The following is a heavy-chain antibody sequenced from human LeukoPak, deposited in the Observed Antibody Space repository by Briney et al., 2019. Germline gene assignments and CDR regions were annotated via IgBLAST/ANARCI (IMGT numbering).Heavy chain of an antibody. J-gene: IGHJ4*02. CDR1: GGSVSSTNS. CDR3: ARVDPPRRLDY. CDR2: IYHSGSA. V-gene: IGHV4-4*02. Sequence: SGTLSLTCAVSGGSVSSTNSWSWVRQSPGKGLEWIGEIYHSGSANYNSSLRSRVTMSLDKSKNQFSLKLSSVTAADTAVYYCARVDPPRRLDYWGQGTLVTVSS. D-gene: IGHD2-21*02.